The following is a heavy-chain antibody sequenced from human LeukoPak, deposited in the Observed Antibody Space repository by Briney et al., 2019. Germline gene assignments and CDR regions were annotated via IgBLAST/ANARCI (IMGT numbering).Heavy chain of an antibody. D-gene: IGHD3-22*01. V-gene: IGHV3-7*01. CDR1: GFIFSDHW. J-gene: IGHJ5*02. CDR3: ARARQWLGVSSWFDP. CDR2: IKYDGSEK. Sequence: GGSLRLSCEASGFIFSDHWMTWVRQAPGKGLEWVANIKYDGSEKYCVDSLKGRFTIARDNAKNSLYLEMNSLRAEDTAIYYCARARQWLGVSSWFDPWGQGTLVTVSS.